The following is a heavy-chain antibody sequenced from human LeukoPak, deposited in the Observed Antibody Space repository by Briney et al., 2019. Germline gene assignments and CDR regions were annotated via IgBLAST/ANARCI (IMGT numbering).Heavy chain of an antibody. D-gene: IGHD3-10*01. CDR3: ARDPGGFDY. V-gene: IGHV3-30-3*01. Sequence: LGGSLRLSCAASGFTFSSYAMHWVRQAPGKGLEWVAVISYDGSNKYYADSVKGRFTISRDNSKNTLYLQMNSLRAEDTAVYYCARDPGGFDYWGQGTPVTVSS. CDR1: GFTFSSYA. CDR2: ISYDGSNK. J-gene: IGHJ4*02.